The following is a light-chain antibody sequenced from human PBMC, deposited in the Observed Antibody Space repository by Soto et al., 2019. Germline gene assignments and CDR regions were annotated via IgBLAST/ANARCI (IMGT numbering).Light chain of an antibody. J-gene: IGLJ1*01. CDR3: SSLAGGDNYV. CDR1: SSDVGGYNY. V-gene: IGLV2-8*01. CDR2: EIT. Sequence: QSALTQPPSASGSPGQSVTISCTGTSSDVGGYNYLSWYQQHPGKAPKLLIYEITKRASGVPNRFSGSKSGNTASLTVSGLQAEDEADYCCSSLAGGDNYVFGTGTKLTVL.